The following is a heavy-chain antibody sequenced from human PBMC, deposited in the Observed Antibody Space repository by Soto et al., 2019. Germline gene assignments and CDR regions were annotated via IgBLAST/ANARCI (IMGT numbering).Heavy chain of an antibody. Sequence: GASVKVSCKASGGTFSSYAISWVRQAPGQGLEWMGGIIPIFGTANYAQKFQGRVTITADESTSTAYMELSSLRSEDTAVYYCARDREYYGSGSYPPNGSYYGMDVWGQGTTVTVSS. D-gene: IGHD3-10*01. V-gene: IGHV1-69*13. CDR1: GGTFSSYA. CDR3: ARDREYYGSGSYPPNGSYYGMDV. CDR2: IIPIFGTA. J-gene: IGHJ6*02.